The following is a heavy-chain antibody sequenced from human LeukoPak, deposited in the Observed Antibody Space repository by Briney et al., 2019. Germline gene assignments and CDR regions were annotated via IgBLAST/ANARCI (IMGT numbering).Heavy chain of an antibody. J-gene: IGHJ4*02. Sequence: GGSLRLSCAASGFTFSTYAMHWVRQAPGKGLEWVAVISYDGSYEDYADSVKGRFTFSRDNSKNTLYFQMNSLRAEDTAVYYCARGARKGDDYGGFFDYWGQGTLVTVSS. CDR1: GFTFSTYA. D-gene: IGHD4-23*01. CDR2: ISYDGSYE. V-gene: IGHV3-30*14. CDR3: ARGARKGDDYGGFFDY.